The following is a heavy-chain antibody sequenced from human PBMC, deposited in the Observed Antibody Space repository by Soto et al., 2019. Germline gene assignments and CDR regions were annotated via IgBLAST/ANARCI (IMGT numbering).Heavy chain of an antibody. D-gene: IGHD7-27*01. Sequence: GASVKVSCKASGGTFSSYTISWVRQAPGQGLEWMGRIIPILGIANYAQKFQGRVTITADKSTSTAYMELSSLRSEDTAVYYCARDPLGIKSSIDYWGQGTLVTVSS. J-gene: IGHJ4*02. CDR2: IIPILGIA. CDR1: GGTFSSYT. CDR3: ARDPLGIKSSIDY. V-gene: IGHV1-69*04.